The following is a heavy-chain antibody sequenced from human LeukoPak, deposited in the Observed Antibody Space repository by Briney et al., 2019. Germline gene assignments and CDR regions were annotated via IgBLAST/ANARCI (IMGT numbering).Heavy chain of an antibody. Sequence: PGGSLRLSCAASGFTFSSYAMSWVRQAPGKGLEWVSAISGSGGSTYYADSVKGWFTISRDNSKNTLYLQMNSLRAEDTAVYYCAKEYNPYYYDSSGGYGMDVWGQGTTVTVSS. CDR2: ISGSGGST. V-gene: IGHV3-23*01. CDR3: AKEYNPYYYDSSGGYGMDV. J-gene: IGHJ6*02. D-gene: IGHD3-22*01. CDR1: GFTFSSYA.